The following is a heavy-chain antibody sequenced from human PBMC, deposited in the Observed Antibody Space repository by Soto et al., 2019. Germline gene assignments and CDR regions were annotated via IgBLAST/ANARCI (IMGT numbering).Heavy chain of an antibody. J-gene: IGHJ4*02. V-gene: IGHV1-2*02. CDR3: ASGLLVGSTTHIFDY. D-gene: IGHD1-26*01. CDR1: GYTVTGYY. CDR2: INPNSGGT. Sequence: ASVKVSCKASGYTVTGYYMHCVRQAPGQGLEWMGWINPNSGGTNYAQKFQGRVTMTRDTSISTAYMELSRLRSDDTAVYYCASGLLVGSTTHIFDYWGQGTLVTVSS.